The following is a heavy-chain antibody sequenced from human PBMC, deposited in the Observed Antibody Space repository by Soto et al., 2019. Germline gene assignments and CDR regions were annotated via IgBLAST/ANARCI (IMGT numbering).Heavy chain of an antibody. CDR2: INHSGST. V-gene: IGHV4-34*01. CDR1: GGSFSGYY. Sequence: PSETLSLTCAVYGGSFSGYYWSWIRQPPGKGLEWIGEINHSGSTNYNPSLKSRVTISVDTSKNQFSLKLSSVTAADTAVYYCAREIDDILTGQNWFDPWGQGTLVTVSS. J-gene: IGHJ5*02. D-gene: IGHD3-9*01. CDR3: AREIDDILTGQNWFDP.